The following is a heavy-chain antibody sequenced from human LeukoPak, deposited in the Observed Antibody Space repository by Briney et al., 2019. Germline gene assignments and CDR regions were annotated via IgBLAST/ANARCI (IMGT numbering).Heavy chain of an antibody. D-gene: IGHD2-2*01. V-gene: IGHV3-30*04. CDR1: GFTFSSYA. Sequence: GRSLRLSCAASGFTFSSYAMHWVRQAPGKGLEWVAVISYDGSNKYYADSVKGRFTISRDNSKNTLYLQMNSLRAEDTAVYYCARDGSFTSAAPDYWGQGTLVTVPS. CDR2: ISYDGSNK. J-gene: IGHJ4*02. CDR3: ARDGSFTSAAPDY.